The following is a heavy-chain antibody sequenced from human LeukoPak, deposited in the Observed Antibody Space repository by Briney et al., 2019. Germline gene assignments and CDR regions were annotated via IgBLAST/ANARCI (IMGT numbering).Heavy chain of an antibody. Sequence: SETLSLTCTVSGGSISGYYWSLIRQPPGKGLEWIGYIYDSGSANYNPSLKSRVTISVDTSKNQFSLKLSSVTAADTAVYYCARAQGNYEVDYWGQGTLVTVSS. J-gene: IGHJ4*02. CDR2: IYDSGSA. CDR3: ARAQGNYEVDY. D-gene: IGHD4-11*01. CDR1: GGSISGYY. V-gene: IGHV4-59*01.